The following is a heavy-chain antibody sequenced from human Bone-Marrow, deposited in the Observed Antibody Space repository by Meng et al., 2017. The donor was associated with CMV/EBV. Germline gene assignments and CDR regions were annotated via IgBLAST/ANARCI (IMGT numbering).Heavy chain of an antibody. Sequence: ASVKVSCKASGYTFTGYYMHWVRQAPGQGLEWMGWINPNSGGTNYAQKFQGRVTMTRDTSISTAYMELSRLRSDDTAVYYCAILYDFWSGYYRRSDYWGQGTLVTVSS. CDR1: GYTFTGYY. J-gene: IGHJ4*02. D-gene: IGHD3-3*01. CDR2: INPNSGGT. V-gene: IGHV1-2*02. CDR3: AILYDFWSGYYRRSDY.